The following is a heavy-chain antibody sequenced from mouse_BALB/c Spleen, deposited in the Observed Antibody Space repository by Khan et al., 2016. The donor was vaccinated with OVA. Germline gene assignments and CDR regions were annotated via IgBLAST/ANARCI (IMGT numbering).Heavy chain of an antibody. CDR1: GYTFTSYY. J-gene: IGHJ3*01. V-gene: IGHV1-53*01. D-gene: IGHD2-3*01. Sequence: QVQLQQSGPGLVKPSPSVTLSCTVSGYTFTSYYIYCVNQQPRQDLQWIGDIIPCNGNTKYNQTFKSQATLTADTSTNPAYLQLNSLTTEDSAIYYCARVDDGAFDYWGQGTLVTVSA. CDR2: IIPCNGNT. CDR3: ARVDDGAFDY.